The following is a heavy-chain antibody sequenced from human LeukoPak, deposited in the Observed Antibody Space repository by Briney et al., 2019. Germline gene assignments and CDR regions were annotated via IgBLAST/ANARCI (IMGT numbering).Heavy chain of an antibody. V-gene: IGHV4-34*01. J-gene: IGHJ6*02. Sequence: SETLSLTCAVYGGSFSGYYWSWIRQPPGKGLEWIGEINHSGSTNYNPSLKSRVTISVGTSKNQFSLKLSSVTAADTAVYYCARVRARDDYVWGSYRPRYYYYGMDAWGQGTTVTVSS. D-gene: IGHD3-16*02. CDR1: GGSFSGYY. CDR3: ARVRARDDYVWGSYRPRYYYYGMDA. CDR2: INHSGST.